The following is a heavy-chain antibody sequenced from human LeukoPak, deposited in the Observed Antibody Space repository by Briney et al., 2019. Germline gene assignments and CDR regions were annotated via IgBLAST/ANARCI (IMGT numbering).Heavy chain of an antibody. CDR2: ICYSGST. V-gene: IGHV4-59*01. J-gene: IGHJ4*02. CDR1: GGSISSYY. CDR3: ARFTAMTYYFDY. Sequence: PSETLSLTCTVSGGSISSYYWSWIRQPPGKGLEWIGYICYSGSTNYNPSLKSRVTISVDTSKNQFSLKLSSVTAADTAVYYCARFTAMTYYFDYWGQGTLVTVSS. D-gene: IGHD5-18*01.